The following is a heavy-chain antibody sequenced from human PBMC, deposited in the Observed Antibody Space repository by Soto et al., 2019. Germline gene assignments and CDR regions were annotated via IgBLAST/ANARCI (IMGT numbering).Heavy chain of an antibody. CDR1: GGSISSGDYY. D-gene: IGHD1-1*01. CDR2: IYYSGST. CDR3: ASMSYKSGVYYYYYYGMDV. V-gene: IGHV4-30-4*01. J-gene: IGHJ6*02. Sequence: SETLSLTGTVSGGSISSGDYYWSWIRQPPGKGLEWIGYIYYSGSTYYNPSLKSRVTISVDTSKNQFSLKLSSVTAADTAVYYCASMSYKSGVYYYYYYGMDVWGQGTTVTVSS.